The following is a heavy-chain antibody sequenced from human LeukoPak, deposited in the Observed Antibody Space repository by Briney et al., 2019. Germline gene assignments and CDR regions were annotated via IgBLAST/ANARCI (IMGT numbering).Heavy chain of an antibody. Sequence: PGGSLRLSCAASGFTFSSYWMSWVRQAPGKGLEWVANIKQDGSEKYYVDSVKGRFTISRDNAKNSLYLQMNSLRAEDTAVYYCARSYYDILTSYMDVWGKGTTVIVSS. D-gene: IGHD3-9*01. CDR3: ARSYYDILTSYMDV. CDR2: IKQDGSEK. V-gene: IGHV3-7*01. J-gene: IGHJ6*03. CDR1: GFTFSSYW.